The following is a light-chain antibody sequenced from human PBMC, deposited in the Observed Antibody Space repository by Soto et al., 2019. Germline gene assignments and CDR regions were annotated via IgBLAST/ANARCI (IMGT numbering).Light chain of an antibody. V-gene: IGKV3-15*01. J-gene: IGKJ2*01. CDR2: GTS. CDR3: QQYNNWPYT. CDR1: QSVGKN. Sequence: EIVMTQSPVALSVSPGERVALSCRASQSVGKNFAWYQQRPGQAPRVLIYGTSTRATGVPARFSGSGSGTDFTLTISSLQSEDFPVYYCQQYNNWPYTFGQGTRLEIK.